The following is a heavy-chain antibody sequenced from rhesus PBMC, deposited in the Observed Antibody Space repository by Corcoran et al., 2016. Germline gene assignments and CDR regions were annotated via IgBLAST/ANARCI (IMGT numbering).Heavy chain of an antibody. CDR1: GGSISGGYG. Sequence: QVQLQESGPGLLKPSETLSLTCAVSGGSISGGYGWGWIRQPPGKGLEWIGSIYSRSGNTYSNAALKSRVTISTDTSKNQVSLKLSSVTAADTAVYYCARDYKIWTGYIGAHFDYWGQGVLVTVSS. CDR2: IYSRSGNT. D-gene: IGHD3-3*01. CDR3: ARDYKIWTGYIGAHFDY. J-gene: IGHJ4*01. V-gene: IGHV4S7*01.